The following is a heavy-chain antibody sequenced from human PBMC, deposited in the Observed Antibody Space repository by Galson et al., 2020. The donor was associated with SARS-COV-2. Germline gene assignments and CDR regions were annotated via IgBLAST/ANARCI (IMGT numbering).Heavy chain of an antibody. V-gene: IGHV3-30-3*01. Sequence: GGSLRLSCAASGFTFSSYAMHWVRQAPGKGLEWVAVISYDGSNKYYADSVKGRFTISRDNSKNTLYLQMNSLRAEDTAVYYCARDADDIVVVPAEHANSMDVWGQGTTVTVSS. CDR3: ARDADDIVVVPAEHANSMDV. J-gene: IGHJ6*02. D-gene: IGHD2-2*01. CDR1: GFTFSSYA. CDR2: ISYDGSNK.